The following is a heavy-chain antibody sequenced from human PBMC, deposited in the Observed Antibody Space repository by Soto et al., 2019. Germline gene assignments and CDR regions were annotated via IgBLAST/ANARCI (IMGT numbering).Heavy chain of an antibody. V-gene: IGHV1-46*01. CDR3: ARGRISTVTTGGYFDH. Sequence: QVQLVQSGSEVKKPGASVKVSCKASGYTFTNYYIHWVRQAPGQGLEWMGIINPSTGSTTYAPKFPGRITFTRDTSTSTVYIELSSLRTGGTALFYWARGRISTVTTGGYFDHWGQGAPVTVSS. CDR1: GYTFTNYY. J-gene: IGHJ4*01. D-gene: IGHD4-17*01. CDR2: INPSTGST.